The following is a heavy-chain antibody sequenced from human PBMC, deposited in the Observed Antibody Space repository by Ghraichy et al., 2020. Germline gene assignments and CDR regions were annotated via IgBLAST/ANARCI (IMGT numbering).Heavy chain of an antibody. CDR3: ARGRKSSQQLVPLPFDY. Sequence: SETLSLTCAVYNGPFQSYYWSWIRRLPGKGLEWIGEINHSGSTNYNPSLKSRIIISVDPLKNQFSLKLPSVTAADTAIYYCARGRKSSQQLVPLPFDYWGQGVLVTVSS. CDR1: NGPFQSYY. CDR2: INHSGST. V-gene: IGHV4-34*01. J-gene: IGHJ4*02. D-gene: IGHD6-13*01.